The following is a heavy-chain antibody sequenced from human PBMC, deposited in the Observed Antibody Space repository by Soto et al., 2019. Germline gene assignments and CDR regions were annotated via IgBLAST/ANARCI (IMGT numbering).Heavy chain of an antibody. CDR3: ARNPNYYDSSGYYSTFDY. CDR2: IWYDGSNK. V-gene: IGHV3-33*01. CDR1: GFTFSSYG. D-gene: IGHD3-22*01. Sequence: ESGGGVVQPGRSLRLSCAASGFTFSSYGMHWVRQAPGKGLEWVAVIWYDGSNKYYADSVKGRFTISRDNSKNTLYLQMNSLRAEDTAVYYCARNPNYYDSSGYYSTFDYWGQGTLVTVSS. J-gene: IGHJ4*02.